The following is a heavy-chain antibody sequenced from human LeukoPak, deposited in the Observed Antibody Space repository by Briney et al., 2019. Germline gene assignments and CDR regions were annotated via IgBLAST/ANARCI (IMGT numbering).Heavy chain of an antibody. V-gene: IGHV3-48*04. CDR3: ARDQEVRYSSSWYYYYYMDV. J-gene: IGHJ6*03. Sequence: GSLRLSCAVSGFTFSSYSINWVRQAPGKGLEWVSYISSSSSIIYYADSVKGRFTISRDNAKNSLYLQMNSLRAEDTAVYYCARDQEVRYSSSWYYYYYMDVWGKGTTVTVSS. CDR1: GFTFSSYS. D-gene: IGHD6-13*01. CDR2: ISSSSSII.